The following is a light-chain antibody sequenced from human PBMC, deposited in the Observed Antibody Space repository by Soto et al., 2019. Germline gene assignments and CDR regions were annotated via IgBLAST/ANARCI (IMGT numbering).Light chain of an antibody. CDR1: QSVSGDY. Sequence: IVVTQSPGTVSLSPGDRATLSCRASQSVSGDYIAWYQQKPGQAPRLLIYHTSRRATGIPDMFSGSGSGTDFTLTIARLEPEDFAVYYCQQYDTSSWTFGQGTKVEIK. J-gene: IGKJ1*01. CDR2: HTS. CDR3: QQYDTSSWT. V-gene: IGKV3-20*01.